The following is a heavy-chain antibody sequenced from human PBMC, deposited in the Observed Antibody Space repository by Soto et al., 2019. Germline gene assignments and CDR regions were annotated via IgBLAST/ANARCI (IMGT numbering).Heavy chain of an antibody. CDR2: ISEQGTA. J-gene: IGHJ3*02. CDR3: ATSIHNFGPHAFEI. CDR1: GFSVRDKY. V-gene: IGHV3-53*01. D-gene: IGHD1-1*01. Sequence: GGSPRLSCAASGFSVRDKYMTWVRQAPGQGLEWVSLISEQGTAVHADSVKGRFTISRDISKKALYLEMNNLRADDTALYYCATSIHNFGPHAFEIWGQGTMVTVSS.